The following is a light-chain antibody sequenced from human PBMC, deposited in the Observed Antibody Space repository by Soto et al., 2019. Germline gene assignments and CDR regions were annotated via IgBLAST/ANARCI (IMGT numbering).Light chain of an antibody. CDR3: SSYTSSSTLV. V-gene: IGLV2-14*01. CDR2: DVS. J-gene: IGLJ1*01. CDR1: SSDVGGYNY. Sequence: QSALTHPASISSTPGHSITISCTGTSSDVGGYNYVSWYRQHPGKAPKLMIYDVSNRPSGVSNRFSGSKSGNTASLTIFGLQAEDEADYYCSSYTSSSTLVFGTGTKV.